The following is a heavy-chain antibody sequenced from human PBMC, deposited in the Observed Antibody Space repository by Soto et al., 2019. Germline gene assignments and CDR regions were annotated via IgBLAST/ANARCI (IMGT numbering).Heavy chain of an antibody. CDR3: ARVAIMGVVNRPLFFFEL. V-gene: IGHV3-48*03. D-gene: IGHD1-26*01. CDR1: GFNFNIYG. Sequence: PGGSLRLSCAASGFNFNIYGMTWVRQAPGKGLEWISDISTLGTTIHYADSVRDRFTISRDNPSNTVYLHLTSLRDEDTAVYYCARVAIMGVVNRPLFFFELWGQGTLVAVSS. CDR2: ISTLGTTI. J-gene: IGHJ4*02.